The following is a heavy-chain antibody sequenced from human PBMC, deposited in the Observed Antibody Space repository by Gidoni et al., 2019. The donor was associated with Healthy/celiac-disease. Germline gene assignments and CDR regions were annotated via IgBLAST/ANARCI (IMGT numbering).Heavy chain of an antibody. Sequence: QVQLQESGPGLVKPSQTLSLTCTVSGGSISSGDYYWRWVRQPPGKGLEWIGYIYYSGSTYYNPSLTSRVTISVDTSKNQFSLKLSSVTAADTAVYYCARVGDRGLQSPPYYYYGMDVWGQGTTVTVSS. J-gene: IGHJ6*02. CDR2: IYYSGST. V-gene: IGHV4-30-4*01. CDR1: GGSISSGDYY. D-gene: IGHD4-4*01. CDR3: ARVGDRGLQSPPYYYYGMDV.